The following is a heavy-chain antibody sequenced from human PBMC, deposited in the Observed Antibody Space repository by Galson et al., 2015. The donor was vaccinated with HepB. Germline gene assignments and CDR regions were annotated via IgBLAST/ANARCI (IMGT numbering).Heavy chain of an antibody. CDR1: GFTFSDYY. CDR3: ARELSMVRGVIAPNWFDP. Sequence: PLRLSCAASGFTFSDYYMSWIRQAPGKGLEWVSYISSSGSTIYYADSVKGRFTISRDNAKNSLYLQMNSLRAEDTAVYYCARELSMVRGVIAPNWFDPWGQGTLVTVSS. J-gene: IGHJ5*02. CDR2: ISSSGSTI. V-gene: IGHV3-11*01. D-gene: IGHD3-10*01.